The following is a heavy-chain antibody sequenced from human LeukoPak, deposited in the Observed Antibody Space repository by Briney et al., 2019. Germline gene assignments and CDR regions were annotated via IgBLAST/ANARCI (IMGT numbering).Heavy chain of an antibody. Sequence: GGSLRLSCAASGFKFGDYNMFWVRQFPGMGLEWVAGISWNSGSVGYVDSVKGRFTISRDNAKESLYLEMKSLRPEDTAFYYCAKGPFGVVVRGNWFDPWGQGTLVIVSS. J-gene: IGHJ5*02. D-gene: IGHD3-3*01. V-gene: IGHV3-9*01. CDR3: AKGPFGVVVRGNWFDP. CDR2: ISWNSGSV. CDR1: GFKFGDYN.